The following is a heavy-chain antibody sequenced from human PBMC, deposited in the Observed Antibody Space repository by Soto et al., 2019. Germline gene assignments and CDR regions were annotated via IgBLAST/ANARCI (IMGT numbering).Heavy chain of an antibody. V-gene: IGHV4-34*01. CDR3: AIVKGIAAAGISRASLTYCFDY. D-gene: IGHD6-13*01. J-gene: IGHJ4*02. Sequence: SETLSLTCAVYGGSFSGYYWSWIRQPPGKGLEWIGEINHSGSTNYNPSLKSRVTISVDTSKNQFSLKLSSVTAADTAVYYCAIVKGIAAAGISRASLTYCFDYWGQGTLVTVSS. CDR2: INHSGST. CDR1: GGSFSGYY.